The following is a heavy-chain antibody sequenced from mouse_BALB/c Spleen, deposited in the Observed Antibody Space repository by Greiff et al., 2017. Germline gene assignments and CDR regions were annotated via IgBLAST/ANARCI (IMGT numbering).Heavy chain of an antibody. CDR2: ISSGGGST. CDR3: ARQDWGYFDY. CDR1: GFAFSSYD. J-gene: IGHJ2*01. D-gene: IGHD4-1*01. V-gene: IGHV5-12-1*01. Sequence: EVQVVESGGGLVKPGGSLKLSCAASGFAFSSYDMSWVRQTPEKRLEWVAYISSGGGSTYYPDTVKGRFTISRDNAKNTLYLQMSSLKSEDTAMYYCARQDWGYFDYWGQGTTLTVSS.